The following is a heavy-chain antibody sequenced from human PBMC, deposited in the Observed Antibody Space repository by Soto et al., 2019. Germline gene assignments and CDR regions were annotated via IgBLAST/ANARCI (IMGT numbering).Heavy chain of an antibody. J-gene: IGHJ6*02. CDR3: ARVFERYYYYYGMDV. CDR1: GFTFSSYS. CDR2: ISSSSSTI. Sequence: GGSLRLSCAASGFTFSSYSMNWVRQAPGKGLEWVSYISSSSSTIYYADSVKGRFTISRDNAKNSLYLQMNSLRDEDTAVYYCARVFERYYYYYGMDVWGQGTTVTVSS. D-gene: IGHD3-3*01. V-gene: IGHV3-48*02.